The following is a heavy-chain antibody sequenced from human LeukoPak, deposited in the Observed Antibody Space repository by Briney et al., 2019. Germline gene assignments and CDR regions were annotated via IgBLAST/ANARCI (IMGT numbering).Heavy chain of an antibody. CDR1: GFTFSSYG. J-gene: IGHJ4*02. V-gene: IGHV3-30*02. CDR2: IRYDGSNK. Sequence: PGGSLRLSCAASGFTFSSYGMHWVRQAPGKGLEWVAFIRYDGSNKYYADSVKGRFTISRDNSKNTLYLQMNSLRAEDTAVYYCAKSLHKNYYDSSGLFDYWGQGTLVTVSS. D-gene: IGHD3-22*01. CDR3: AKSLHKNYYDSSGLFDY.